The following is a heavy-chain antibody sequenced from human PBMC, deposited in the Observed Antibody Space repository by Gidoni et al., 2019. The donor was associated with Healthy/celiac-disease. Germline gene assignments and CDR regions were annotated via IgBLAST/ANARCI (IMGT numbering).Heavy chain of an antibody. J-gene: IGHJ4*02. D-gene: IGHD4-4*01. V-gene: IGHV3-23*01. CDR3: AKGSDSNYDLGYYFDY. CDR2: GGST. Sequence: GGSTYYADSVKGRFTISRDNSKNTLYLQMNSLRAEDTAVYYCAKGSDSNYDLGYYFDYWGQGTLVTVSS.